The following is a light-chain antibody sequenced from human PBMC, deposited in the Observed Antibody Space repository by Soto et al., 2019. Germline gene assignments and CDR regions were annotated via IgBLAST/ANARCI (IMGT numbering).Light chain of an antibody. CDR1: SSDVGSYNR. CDR3: RSFTSSTAYV. V-gene: IGLV2-18*02. Sequence: QSVLTQPPSVSGSPGQSVAVSCTGTSSDVGSYNRVSWYQQPPGTAPKLIIYEVSNRPSGVPDRFSGSKSGNTASLTFFGLQAEDEADYYRRSFTSSTAYVFGTGTKITIL. J-gene: IGLJ1*01. CDR2: EVS.